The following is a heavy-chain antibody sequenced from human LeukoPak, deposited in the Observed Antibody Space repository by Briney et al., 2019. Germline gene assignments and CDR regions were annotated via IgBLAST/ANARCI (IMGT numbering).Heavy chain of an antibody. CDR1: GFTFSSYS. Sequence: GGSLRLSCAASGFTFSSYSMNWVRQAPGKGLEWVSYISSGSSTIYYADSVKGRFTISRDNAKSSLYLQMNSLRAEDTAVYYCTREMVMIDYWGQGNLVTVSS. CDR3: TREMVMIDY. V-gene: IGHV3-48*04. CDR2: ISSGSSTI. D-gene: IGHD4-23*01. J-gene: IGHJ4*02.